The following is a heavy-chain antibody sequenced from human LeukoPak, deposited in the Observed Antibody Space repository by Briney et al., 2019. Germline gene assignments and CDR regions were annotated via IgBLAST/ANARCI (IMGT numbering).Heavy chain of an antibody. D-gene: IGHD3-10*01. CDR2: TYYRSRWGN. CDR1: GDSVSNNIAT. Sequence: QTLSLTCAISGDSVSNNIATWNWVRQSPSRGLEWLGRTYYRSRWGNDCAISVKGRITINPDTSRNQFSLQLNSVTPEDTAVYYCVRDSDDYYWALDFWGQGTPVTVSS. J-gene: IGHJ4*02. V-gene: IGHV6-1*01. CDR3: VRDSDDYYWALDF.